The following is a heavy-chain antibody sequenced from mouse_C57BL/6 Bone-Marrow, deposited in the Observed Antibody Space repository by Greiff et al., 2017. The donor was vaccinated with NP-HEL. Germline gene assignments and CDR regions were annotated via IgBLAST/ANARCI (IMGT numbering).Heavy chain of an antibody. Sequence: EVKLMESGPGLAKPSQTLSLTCSVTGYSITSDYWNWIRKFPGNKLEYMGYISYSGSTYYNPSLKSRISITRDTSKNQYYLQLNSVTTEDTATYYCAKGNGSSYDGYFDVWGTGTTVTVSS. D-gene: IGHD1-1*01. CDR1: GYSITSDY. CDR3: AKGNGSSYDGYFDV. V-gene: IGHV3-8*01. CDR2: ISYSGST. J-gene: IGHJ1*03.